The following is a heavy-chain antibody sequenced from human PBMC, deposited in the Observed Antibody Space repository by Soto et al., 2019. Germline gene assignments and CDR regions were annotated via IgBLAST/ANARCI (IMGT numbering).Heavy chain of an antibody. J-gene: IGHJ4*01. CDR1: GFPFSSYD. D-gene: IGHD3-10*01. V-gene: IGHV3-23*01. CDR3: TKGGHLDY. Sequence: QTGGSLRLSCAASGFPFSSYDMSWVRQAPGKGLDWVSVIRGSDGSTYYANSVKGRFTISRDNSKNTLFLQMNSLRAEDTAIYYCTKGGHLDYWGPGTLVTVSS. CDR2: IRGSDGST.